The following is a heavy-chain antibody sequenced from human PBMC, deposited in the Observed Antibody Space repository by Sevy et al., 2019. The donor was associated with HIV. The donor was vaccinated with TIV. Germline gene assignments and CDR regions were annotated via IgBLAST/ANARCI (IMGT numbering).Heavy chain of an antibody. CDR3: ARATRRYYDSSGYYAFDY. V-gene: IGHV1-69*13. D-gene: IGHD3-22*01. J-gene: IGHJ4*02. CDR2: IIPIFGTA. Sequence: ASVKVSCKASGDTFSSYAISWVRQAPGQGLEWMGGIIPIFGTANYAQKFQGRVTITADESTSTAYMELSSLRSEDTAVYYCARATRRYYDSSGYYAFDYWGQGTLVTVSS. CDR1: GDTFSSYA.